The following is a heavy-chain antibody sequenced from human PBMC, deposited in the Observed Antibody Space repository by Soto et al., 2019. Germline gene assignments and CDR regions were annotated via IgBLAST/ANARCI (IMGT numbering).Heavy chain of an antibody. CDR3: ARGDPLLWFGEKVYYGMDV. Sequence: QVQLQESGPGLVKPSETLSLTCTVSGGSISSYYWSWIRQPPGKGLEWIGYIDYSGRTNYNPSLKRRVTISVDTSKNQFSLKLSSVTAADTAVYYCARGDPLLWFGEKVYYGMDVWGQGTTVTVSS. CDR2: IDYSGRT. J-gene: IGHJ6*02. CDR1: GGSISSYY. V-gene: IGHV4-59*01. D-gene: IGHD3-10*01.